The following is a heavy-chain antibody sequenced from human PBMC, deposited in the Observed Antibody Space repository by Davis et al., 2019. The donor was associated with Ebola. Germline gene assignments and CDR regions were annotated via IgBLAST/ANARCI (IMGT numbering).Heavy chain of an antibody. D-gene: IGHD1-26*01. CDR1: GYTFTTYW. Sequence: GESLKISCKGSGYTFTTYWIGWVRQMPGKGLEWMGIIYPADSETRYSPSFAGQFTISVDKSISTAYLQWSSLKASDTAIYYCARSYVVSYGMDVWGKGTTVTVSS. CDR3: ARSYVVSYGMDV. CDR2: IYPADSET. V-gene: IGHV5-51*01. J-gene: IGHJ6*04.